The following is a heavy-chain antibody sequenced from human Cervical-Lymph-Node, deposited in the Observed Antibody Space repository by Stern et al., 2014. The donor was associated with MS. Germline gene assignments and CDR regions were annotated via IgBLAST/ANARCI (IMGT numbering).Heavy chain of an antibody. Sequence: VHLVESGGEVKPLGASVMVSCKASGDTFTNYGVTWVRQAPGQGLEWMGWISASNGPTNYAQKLQGRVTMATDTSTSTAYMELRGLRSDDTAVYYCACYLDRSRPRVIGHWGQGTLVTVSS. CDR1: GDTFTNYG. V-gene: IGHV1-18*01. J-gene: IGHJ4*02. CDR3: ACYLDRSRPRVIGH. CDR2: ISASNGPT. D-gene: IGHD2-15*01.